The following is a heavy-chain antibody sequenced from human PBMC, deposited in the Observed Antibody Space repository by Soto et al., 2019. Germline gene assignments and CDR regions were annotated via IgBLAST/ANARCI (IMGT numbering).Heavy chain of an antibody. J-gene: IGHJ4*02. CDR3: DGSDF. D-gene: IGHD1-26*01. CDR1: VFTFSTYA. V-gene: IGHV3-23*01. CDR2: ISASGTNT. Sequence: GSLRLAGAASVFTFSTYALSWARQAPGKGLEWVSTISASGTNTHYADSVRGRFTISRDNSKNTLYLQMESLRVEDTAVYYCDGSDFWGQGTLVTVSS.